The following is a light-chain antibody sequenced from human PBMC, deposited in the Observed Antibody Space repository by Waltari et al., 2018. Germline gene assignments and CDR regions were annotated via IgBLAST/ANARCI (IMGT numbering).Light chain of an antibody. J-gene: IGKJ1*01. Sequence: DIVLTQSPGTLSLSPGERATLSCRPSQPVSSNFLAWYPQKCGQAPRLLIYGASNRATGIPDRFRGSWSGTHFTLTISRLEPEDFAVYYCQQYYTYPRTFGQGTKVEIK. CDR3: QQYYTYPRT. V-gene: IGKV3-20*01. CDR2: GAS. CDR1: QPVSSNF.